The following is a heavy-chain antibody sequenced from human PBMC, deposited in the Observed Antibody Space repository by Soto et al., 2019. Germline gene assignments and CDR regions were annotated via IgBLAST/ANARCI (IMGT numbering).Heavy chain of an antibody. CDR1: GFTFSSFP. Sequence: PGGSLRLSCAASGFTFSSFPMHCVRQAPGKGLEWVALISHDGSNKYYADSVKGRFTISRDNSKNTLYLQMNSLRGEDTAVYYCARWNVQHDSYGYFWGQGTLVTVSS. CDR3: ARWNVQHDSYGYF. V-gene: IGHV3-30-3*01. D-gene: IGHD5-18*01. CDR2: ISHDGSNK. J-gene: IGHJ4*02.